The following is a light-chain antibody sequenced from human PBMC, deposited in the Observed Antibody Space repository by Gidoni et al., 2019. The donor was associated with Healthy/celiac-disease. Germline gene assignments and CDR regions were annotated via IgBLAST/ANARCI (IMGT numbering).Light chain of an antibody. CDR1: SSDVGGYND. Sequence: SCTGTSSDVGGYNDVSWYQQHPGKATKLMIYDVSKRPSGVPDRFSGSKSGNTASLTISGLQAEDEADYYCCSYAGSYTLVFGGGTKLTVL. V-gene: IGLV2-11*01. J-gene: IGLJ2*01. CDR2: DVS. CDR3: CSYAGSYTLV.